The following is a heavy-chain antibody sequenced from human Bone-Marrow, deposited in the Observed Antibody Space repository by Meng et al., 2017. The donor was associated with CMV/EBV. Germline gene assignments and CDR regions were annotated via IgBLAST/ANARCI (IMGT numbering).Heavy chain of an antibody. Sequence: GGSLRLSCAASGFTFSSYSMNWVRQAPGKGLEWVSSISSSSSYIYYADSVKGRFTISRDNAKNTLYLQMNSLRAEDTAVYYCARAATRIAARRAAGNWFDPWGQGTLVTVSS. CDR3: ARAATRIAARRAAGNWFDP. D-gene: IGHD6-6*01. J-gene: IGHJ5*02. V-gene: IGHV3-21*01. CDR1: GFTFSSYS. CDR2: ISSSSSYI.